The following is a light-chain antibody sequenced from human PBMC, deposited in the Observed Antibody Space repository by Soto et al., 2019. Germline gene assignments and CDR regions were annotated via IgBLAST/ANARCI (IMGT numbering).Light chain of an antibody. Sequence: DIQMTQSPSSLSASVGDRVTINCRASQDIDNYLAWYQQKPGRAPKLLIYSASTLQSGVPSRFSGSGSGADFTLTISRLQPEDVATYYCQKYDNGIHTFGPGTTVDIK. CDR3: QKYDNGIHT. CDR1: QDIDNY. V-gene: IGKV1-27*01. J-gene: IGKJ3*01. CDR2: SAS.